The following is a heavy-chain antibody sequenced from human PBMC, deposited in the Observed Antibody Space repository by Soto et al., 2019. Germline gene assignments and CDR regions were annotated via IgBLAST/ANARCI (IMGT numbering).Heavy chain of an antibody. Sequence: EVQLVESGGVVVQPGGSLRLSCSASGFTFEDYTMHWVRQATGKGLEWVSLISWDGGSIYYAVSVKGRCTISRDNSRNSLYLQLNSLRTEDTALFFCAKGSSSPSGSYSSLDYWGQGTLVTVSS. J-gene: IGHJ4*02. D-gene: IGHD1-26*01. V-gene: IGHV3-43*01. CDR2: ISWDGGSI. CDR3: AKGSSSPSGSYSSLDY. CDR1: GFTFEDYT.